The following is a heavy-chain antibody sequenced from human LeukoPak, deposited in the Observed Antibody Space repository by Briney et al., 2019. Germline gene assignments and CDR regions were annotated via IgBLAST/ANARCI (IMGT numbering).Heavy chain of an antibody. CDR2: ISSTSGTI. J-gene: IGHJ4*02. Sequence: PGGSLRLSCIASGFIFSSYSMYWVRQAPGKGLEWVAYISSTSGTIYYADSVKGRFTITRDNAKNSLYLQTNSLRAEDTAVHYCTRATSGTWYPGSDYWGQGTLVTVSS. D-gene: IGHD6-13*01. CDR3: TRATSGTWYPGSDY. V-gene: IGHV3-48*04. CDR1: GFIFSSYS.